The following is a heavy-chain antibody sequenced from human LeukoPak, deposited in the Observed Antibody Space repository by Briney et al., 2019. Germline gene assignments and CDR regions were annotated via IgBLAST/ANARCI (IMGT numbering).Heavy chain of an antibody. V-gene: IGHV3-23*01. CDR2: ISGSGGGT. CDR3: AKRGVVIRVILVGFHKEAYYFDS. CDR1: GITLSNYG. Sequence: GGSLRLSCVVSGITLSNYGMSWVRQAPGKGLEWVAVISGSGGGTQYADSVKGRFTISRDNRKNTLYLQMNSLRAEDTAMYFCAKRGVVIRVILVGFHKEAYYFDSWGQGALVTVSS. J-gene: IGHJ4*02. D-gene: IGHD3-22*01.